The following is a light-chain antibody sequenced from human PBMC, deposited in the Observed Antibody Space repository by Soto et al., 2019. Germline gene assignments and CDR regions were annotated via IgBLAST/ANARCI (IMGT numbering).Light chain of an antibody. CDR2: NES. V-gene: IGKV3-20*01. CDR3: QQHAYT. Sequence: EIVLTQSPGTLSLSPGERATLSCRASQSVSSSCLAWYQQKPGQAPRLLIHNESIRATGIPDRFSGSESQTGFTLTVSRLEAEDFAVYYCQQHAYTFGQETKLEIK. CDR1: QSVSSSC. J-gene: IGKJ2*01.